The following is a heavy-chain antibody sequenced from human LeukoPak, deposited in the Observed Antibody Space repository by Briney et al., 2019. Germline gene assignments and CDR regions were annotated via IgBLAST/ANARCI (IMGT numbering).Heavy chain of an antibody. CDR2: ISGSGGST. CDR1: GFTFSSYA. CDR3: ARDGCTNGVCYGYFDY. V-gene: IGHV3-23*01. Sequence: GGSLRLSCAASGFTFSSYAMSWVRQAPGKGLEWVSAISGSGGSTYYADSVKGRFTISRDNSKNTLYLQMNSLRAEDTAVYYCARDGCTNGVCYGYFDYWGQGTLVTVSS. D-gene: IGHD2-8*01. J-gene: IGHJ4*02.